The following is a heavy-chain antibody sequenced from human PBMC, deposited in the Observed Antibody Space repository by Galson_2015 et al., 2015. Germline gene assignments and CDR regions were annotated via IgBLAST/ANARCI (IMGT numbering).Heavy chain of an antibody. J-gene: IGHJ4*02. CDR2: ISYDGSNK. CDR1: GFTFSSYG. V-gene: IGHV3-30*18. CDR3: AKDGVYYDSSGYCFSYFDY. D-gene: IGHD3-22*01. Sequence: SLRLSCAASGFTFSSYGMHWVRQAPGKGLEWVAVISYDGSNKYYADSVKGRFTISRDNSKNTLYLQMNSLRAEDTAVYYCAKDGVYYDSSGYCFSYFDYWGQGTLVTVSS.